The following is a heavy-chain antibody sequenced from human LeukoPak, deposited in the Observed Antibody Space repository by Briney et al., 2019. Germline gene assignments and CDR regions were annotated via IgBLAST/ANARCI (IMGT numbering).Heavy chain of an antibody. J-gene: IGHJ5*02. D-gene: IGHD5-18*01. CDR2: INPNSGGT. CDR1: GYTFTGYY. V-gene: IGHV1-2*02. Sequence: GASVKVSCKASGYTFTGYYMHWVRQAPGQGLEWMGWINPNSGGTNYAQKFQGRVTMTRDTSISTAYMKLSRLRSDDTAVYYCATDKREYSYGSNWFDPWGQGTLVTVSS. CDR3: ATDKREYSYGSNWFDP.